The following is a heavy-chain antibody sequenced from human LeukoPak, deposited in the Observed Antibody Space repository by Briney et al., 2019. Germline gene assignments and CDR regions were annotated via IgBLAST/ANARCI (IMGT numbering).Heavy chain of an antibody. D-gene: IGHD6-19*01. CDR1: GGSISSYY. CDR2: IYTSGST. Sequence: PSETLSLTCTVSGGSISSYYWSWIRQPAGKGLEWIGRIYTSGSTNYNPSLKSRVTMSVDTSKNQFSLKLSSVTAADTAVYYGARVLSSGWYGGYWFDPWGQGTLVTVSS. CDR3: ARVLSSGWYGGYWFDP. V-gene: IGHV4-4*07. J-gene: IGHJ5*02.